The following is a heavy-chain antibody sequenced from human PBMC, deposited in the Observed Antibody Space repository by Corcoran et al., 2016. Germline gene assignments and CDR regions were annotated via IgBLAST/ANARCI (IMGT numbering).Heavy chain of an antibody. CDR1: GYTFTSYY. V-gene: IGHV1-46*01. CDR2: INPSGGST. CDR3: ARGQVGYCSGGSCYYGMDV. D-gene: IGHD2-15*01. J-gene: IGHJ6*02. Sequence: QVQLVQSGAEVKKPGASVKVSCKAAGYTFTSYYMHWVRQAPGQGLEWMGIINPSGGSTSYAQKFQGRVTMTRDTSTSTVYMELSSLRSEDPAVYYCARGQVGYCSGGSCYYGMDVWGQGTTVTVSS.